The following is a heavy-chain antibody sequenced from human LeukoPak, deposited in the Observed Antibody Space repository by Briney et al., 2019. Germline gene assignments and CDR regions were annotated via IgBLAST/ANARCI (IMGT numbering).Heavy chain of an antibody. CDR3: ARGGEGSGSYLVYFDY. CDR1: GGSFSGYY. CDR2: INHSGST. D-gene: IGHD3-10*01. Sequence: SETLSLACAVYGGSFSGYYWSWIRQPPGKGLEWIGEINHSGSTNYNPSLKSRVTISVDTSKNQFSLKLSSVTAADTAVYYCARGGEGSGSYLVYFDYWGQGTLVTVSS. V-gene: IGHV4-34*01. J-gene: IGHJ4*02.